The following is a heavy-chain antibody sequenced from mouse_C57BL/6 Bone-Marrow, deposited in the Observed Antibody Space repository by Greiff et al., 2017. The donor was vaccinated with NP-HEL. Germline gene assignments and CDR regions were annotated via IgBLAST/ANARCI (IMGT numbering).Heavy chain of an antibody. CDR2: IYPRSGNT. V-gene: IGHV1-81*01. J-gene: IGHJ3*01. CDR3: ARGGNSWLAY. D-gene: IGHD2-1*01. Sequence: QVQLKQSGAELARPGASVKLSCKASGYTFTSYGISWVKQRTGQGLEWIGEIYPRSGNTYYNEKFKGKATLTADKSSSTAYMELRSLTSEDSAVYFCARGGNSWLAYWGQGTLVTVSA. CDR1: GYTFTSYG.